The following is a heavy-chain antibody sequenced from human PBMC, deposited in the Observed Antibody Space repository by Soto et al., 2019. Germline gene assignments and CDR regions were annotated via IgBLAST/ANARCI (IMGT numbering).Heavy chain of an antibody. CDR1: GGTFSSYA. J-gene: IGHJ6*02. Sequence: GASVKVSCKASGGTFSSYAISWVRQAPGQGLEWMGGIIPIFGTANYAQKFQGRVTITADESTSTAYMELSRLRSEDTAVYYCARGVLYCGGDCYPDYGMDVWGQGTTVTVSS. V-gene: IGHV1-69*13. CDR2: IIPIFGTA. CDR3: ARGVLYCGGDCYPDYGMDV. D-gene: IGHD2-21*02.